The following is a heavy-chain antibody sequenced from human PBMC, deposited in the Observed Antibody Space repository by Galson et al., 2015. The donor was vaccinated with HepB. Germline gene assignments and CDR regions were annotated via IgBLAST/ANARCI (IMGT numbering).Heavy chain of an antibody. D-gene: IGHD3-9*01. V-gene: IGHV3-11*06. Sequence: SLRLSCAASGFTFSDYDMSWIRQAPGQGLEWVSYISSSSYTNYADSVKGRFTISRENAKNSLYLQMNSLRAEDTAVYYCLVLLCTYYDILTGPGGFDYWGQGTLVTVSS. CDR2: ISSSSYT. J-gene: IGHJ4*02. CDR1: GFTFSDYD. CDR3: LVLLCTYYDILTGPGGFDY.